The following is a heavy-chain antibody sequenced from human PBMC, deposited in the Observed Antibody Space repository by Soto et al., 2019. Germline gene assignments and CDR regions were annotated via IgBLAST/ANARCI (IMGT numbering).Heavy chain of an antibody. Sequence: QVQLVESGGGVVQPGTSLRLSCAASGFTFSNHARHWVRQAPGKGLEWVAVLWYDGSNKHYADSVKGRFTISRDNSKSTLYLQMNSLRGEDTAVYYCARDTYGNWRAYLDLWGRGTLVTVSS. D-gene: IGHD4-17*01. CDR1: GFTFSNHA. V-gene: IGHV3-33*01. CDR2: LWYDGSNK. J-gene: IGHJ2*01. CDR3: ARDTYGNWRAYLDL.